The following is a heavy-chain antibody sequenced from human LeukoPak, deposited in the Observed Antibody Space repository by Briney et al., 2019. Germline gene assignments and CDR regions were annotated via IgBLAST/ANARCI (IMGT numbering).Heavy chain of an antibody. CDR2: IYYSGST. CDR3: ASRYRLYYYYGMDV. Sequence: SETLSLTCTVSGGSISSGGYYWSWIRQHPGKGLEWIGYIYYSGSTYYNPSLKSRVTISVDTSKNQFSLKPSSVTAADTAVYYCASRYRLYYYYGMDVWGQGTTVTVSS. CDR1: GGSISSGGYY. V-gene: IGHV4-31*03. J-gene: IGHJ6*02. D-gene: IGHD4-11*01.